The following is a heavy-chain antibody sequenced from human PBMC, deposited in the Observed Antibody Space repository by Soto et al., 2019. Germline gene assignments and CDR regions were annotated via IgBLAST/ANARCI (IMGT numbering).Heavy chain of an antibody. CDR1: GFRLNTYA. CDR2: ISDSSTST. CDR3: AKGGGGRPTYSGMDV. V-gene: IGHV3-23*01. D-gene: IGHD3-10*01. Sequence: EVQLLESGGGLVQLGGSLRLSVPAPGFRLNTYAITWAPQPQGKGLEWVSSISDSSTSTYYADSVKGRFTISRDNFKNTLSLQMDSLRVEDTAVYYCAKGGGGRPTYSGMDVWGQGTTVTVSS. J-gene: IGHJ6*02.